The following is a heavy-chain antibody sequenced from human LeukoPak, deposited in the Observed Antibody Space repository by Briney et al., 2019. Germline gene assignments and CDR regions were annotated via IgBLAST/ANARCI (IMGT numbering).Heavy chain of an antibody. V-gene: IGHV1-2*02. CDR3: ARGTYGDHFDY. Sequence: ASVKVSCKASGHTFSGYYLHWVRQGPGQGLEWMGWSDSNSGATNYAQKFQDRVTMTRDTSINTAYMELWRLRSDDTAVYYCARGTYGDHFDYWGQGTLVTVSS. CDR2: SDSNSGAT. CDR1: GHTFSGYY. D-gene: IGHD4-17*01. J-gene: IGHJ4*02.